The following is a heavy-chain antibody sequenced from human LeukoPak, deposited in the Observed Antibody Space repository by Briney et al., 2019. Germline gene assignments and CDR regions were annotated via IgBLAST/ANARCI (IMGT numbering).Heavy chain of an antibody. CDR1: GFSFSTYW. CDR3: AREGSTDFWSGYSVYYFDY. V-gene: IGHV3-21*01. Sequence: GGSLRLSCAASGFSFSTYWMSWVRQAPGKGLEWVSSISSSSSYIYYADSVKGRFTISRDNAKNSLYLQMNSLRAEDTAVYYCAREGSTDFWSGYSVYYFDYWGQGTLVTVSS. D-gene: IGHD3-3*01. J-gene: IGHJ4*02. CDR2: ISSSSSYI.